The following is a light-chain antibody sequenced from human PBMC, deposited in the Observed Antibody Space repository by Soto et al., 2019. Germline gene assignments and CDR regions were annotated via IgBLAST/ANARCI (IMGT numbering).Light chain of an antibody. CDR2: GAS. J-gene: IGKJ1*01. V-gene: IGKV3-20*01. CDR1: QSVSSNS. CDR3: QQYGSSPRT. Sequence: EIVLTQSPGTLSLSPGERATLSCRASQSVSSNSLAWYQQRPGQAPRLLIYGASSRATGIPDRFRGSGSGTDFTLNISRLEPEDFAVYYCQQYGSSPRTFGQGTKVEIK.